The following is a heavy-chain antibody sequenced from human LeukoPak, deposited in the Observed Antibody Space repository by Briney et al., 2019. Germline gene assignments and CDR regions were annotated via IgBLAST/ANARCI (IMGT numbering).Heavy chain of an antibody. J-gene: IGHJ3*02. CDR1: GFTFSSYW. Sequence: GGSLRLSCAASGFTFSSYWMLWVRQAPGKGLVWVSRITPDGSTTRYADSVKGRFTISRDNAKNTLYLQMNSLRAEDTAVYYCAKSGVVNDLDAFDIWGQGTMVTVSS. CDR2: ITPDGSTT. D-gene: IGHD3-3*01. CDR3: AKSGVVNDLDAFDI. V-gene: IGHV3-74*01.